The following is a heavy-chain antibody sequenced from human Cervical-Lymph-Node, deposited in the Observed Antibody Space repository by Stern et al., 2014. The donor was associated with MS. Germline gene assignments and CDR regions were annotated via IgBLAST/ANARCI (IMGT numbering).Heavy chain of an antibody. J-gene: IGHJ5*02. Sequence: QVQLVQSGAVVKKPGSSVRVSCKASGDISWLRQAPGQGLEWVGGIIRPVGTAHYTQRFQGRLTITADRSTNTTYMELTSLRSDDTAIYYCARGAGDNWFDPWGQGTLVSVSS. CDR3: ARGAGDNWFDP. D-gene: IGHD3-10*01. CDR1: GD. CDR2: IIRPVGTA. V-gene: IGHV1-69*06.